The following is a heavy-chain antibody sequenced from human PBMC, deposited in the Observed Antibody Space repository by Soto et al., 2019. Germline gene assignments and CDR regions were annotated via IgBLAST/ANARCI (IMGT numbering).Heavy chain of an antibody. V-gene: IGHV4-4*02. D-gene: IGHD1-26*01. Sequence: QVQLQESGPGLVKPSGTLSLTCAVSGGSISSSNWWSWVRQPPGKGLEWIGEIYHSGSTNYNPALKRRVTISVDKSKNQCTLKRSSVTPADTDVYYCARGNSKEGATTTNDYWGQGALVTVSS. CDR1: GGSISSSNW. CDR3: ARGNSKEGATTTNDY. CDR2: IYHSGST. J-gene: IGHJ4*02.